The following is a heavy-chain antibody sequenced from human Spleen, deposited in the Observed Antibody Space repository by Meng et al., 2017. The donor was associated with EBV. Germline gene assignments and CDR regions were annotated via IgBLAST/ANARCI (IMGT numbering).Heavy chain of an antibody. CDR1: GGSFSGYY. Sequence: QVQLQQWGAGLLKPSETLSLTCAGYGGSFSGYYWSWIRQPPGKGLEWIGSIHYSGSTYYNPSLESRVTISVDTSNGKFSLNLRSVTAADTAVYYCARPAADYGDNGGTDWGQGTLVTVSS. J-gene: IGHJ4*02. CDR2: IHYSGST. D-gene: IGHD4-17*01. CDR3: ARPAADYGDNGGTD. V-gene: IGHV4-34*01.